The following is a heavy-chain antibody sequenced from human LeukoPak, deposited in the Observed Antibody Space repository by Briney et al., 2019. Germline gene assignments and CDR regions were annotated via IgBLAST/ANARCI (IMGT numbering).Heavy chain of an antibody. V-gene: IGHV3-11*06. J-gene: IGHJ4*02. D-gene: IGHD5-18*01. Sequence: GGSLRLSCAASGFTFSDYYMSWIRQAPGKGLEWVSYISSSSSYTNYADSVKGRFTISRDNAKNSLYLQMNSLRAEDTAVYYCARGGYSYGRVDYWGQGALVTVSS. CDR1: GFTFSDYY. CDR2: ISSSSSYT. CDR3: ARGGYSYGRVDY.